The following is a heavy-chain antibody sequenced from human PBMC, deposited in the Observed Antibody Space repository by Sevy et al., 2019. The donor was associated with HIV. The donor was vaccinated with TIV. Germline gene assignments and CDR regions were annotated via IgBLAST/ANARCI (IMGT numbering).Heavy chain of an antibody. D-gene: IGHD6-19*01. Sequence: GGSLRLSCAASGFTFDDYAMHWVRQAPGKGLEWVSGISWNSGSIGYADSVKGRFTISRDNAKNSLYLQMNSLRAEDTALYYCAKETLVESYSSGWFFSYYGMDVWGQGTTVTVSS. CDR2: ISWNSGSI. CDR1: GFTFDDYA. J-gene: IGHJ6*02. V-gene: IGHV3-9*01. CDR3: AKETLVESYSSGWFFSYYGMDV.